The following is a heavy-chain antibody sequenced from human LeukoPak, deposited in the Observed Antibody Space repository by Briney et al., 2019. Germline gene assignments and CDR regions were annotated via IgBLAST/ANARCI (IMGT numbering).Heavy chain of an antibody. CDR2: MSNSGRTI. V-gene: IGHV3-48*03. D-gene: IGHD6-19*01. J-gene: IGHJ4*02. Sequence: GGSLRRSCAASGFTFSSFEMNWVRQAPGKGLEWVSYMSNSGRTIYYTDSVKGRFTISRDNAKNSLYLQMYSLRAEDTAVYYCARDVGSGWFDYWGQGTLVTVSS. CDR3: ARDVGSGWFDY. CDR1: GFTFSSFE.